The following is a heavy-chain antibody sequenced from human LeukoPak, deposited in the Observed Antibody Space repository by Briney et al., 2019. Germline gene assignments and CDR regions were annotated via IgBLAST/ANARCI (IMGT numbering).Heavy chain of an antibody. CDR2: ISGSGGST. V-gene: IGHV3-23*01. Sequence: GGCLRLSCAASGFTFSSYAMSWVRQAPGKGLEWVSAISGSGGSTYYADSVKGRFTISRDNSKNTLYLQMNSLRAEDTAVYYCAKEHYDSSGYYRDAFDIWGQGTMVTVSS. D-gene: IGHD3-22*01. CDR1: GFTFSSYA. J-gene: IGHJ3*02. CDR3: AKEHYDSSGYYRDAFDI.